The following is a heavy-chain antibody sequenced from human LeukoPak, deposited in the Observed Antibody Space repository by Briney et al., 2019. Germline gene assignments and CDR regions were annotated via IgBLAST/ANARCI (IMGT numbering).Heavy chain of an antibody. V-gene: IGHV3-15*01. CDR3: TTDNTMITGTTRVSYF. CDR1: GFTFTNAW. D-gene: IGHD1-20*01. Sequence: PGGSLRLSCAASGFTFTNAWMTWVRQAPGKGVEWVGQIKTNTDGGTTHYAAPVRGIFTISRDDSKNTLYLQMNSLKIEDTAIYYCTTDNTMITGTTRVSYFWGQGTLVTVSS. J-gene: IGHJ4*02. CDR2: IKTNTDGGTT.